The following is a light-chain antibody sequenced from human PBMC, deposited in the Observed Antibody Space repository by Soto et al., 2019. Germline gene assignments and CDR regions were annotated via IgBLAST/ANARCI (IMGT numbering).Light chain of an antibody. V-gene: IGKV3-20*01. J-gene: IGKJ5*01. Sequence: EIVLTQSPGTLSLSPGERATLSCRASQSVASSSIAWYQQRLGQAPRLLIYGASSRATGIPDRFSGSGSGTDFTLTISRLEPEDFAVYYCQQYGSSPITFGQGTRLEIK. CDR1: QSVASSS. CDR3: QQYGSSPIT. CDR2: GAS.